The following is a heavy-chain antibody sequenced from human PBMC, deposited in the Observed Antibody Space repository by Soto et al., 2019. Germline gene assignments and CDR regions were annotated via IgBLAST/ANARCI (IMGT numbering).Heavy chain of an antibody. CDR1: GFTFSSYW. J-gene: IGHJ4*02. CDR3: AREGSDTGYSSGWFDC. CDR2: IRKDGSEK. V-gene: IGHV3-7*03. D-gene: IGHD6-19*01. Sequence: GESLKISCAASGFTFSSYWMSWVRQSPGKGLEWVAKIRKDGSEKYYVDSVKGRFTISRDNANNSLFLQVDSLRVEDTAVYYCAREGSDTGYSSGWFDCWGRGTLVTVSS.